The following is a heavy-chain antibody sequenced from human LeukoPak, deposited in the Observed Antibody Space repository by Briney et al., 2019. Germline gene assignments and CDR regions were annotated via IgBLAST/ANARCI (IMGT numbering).Heavy chain of an antibody. Sequence: SETLSLTCTVSGDSISNYDWSWIRQPPGKGLEWIGYSGSTNYNPSLKSRVTISVDTSKNQFSLKLSSVTAADTAVYYCARDRYDYRGDAFDIWGQGTMVTVSS. J-gene: IGHJ3*02. CDR2: SGST. D-gene: IGHD3-16*01. CDR1: GDSISNYD. CDR3: ARDRYDYRGDAFDI. V-gene: IGHV4-59*01.